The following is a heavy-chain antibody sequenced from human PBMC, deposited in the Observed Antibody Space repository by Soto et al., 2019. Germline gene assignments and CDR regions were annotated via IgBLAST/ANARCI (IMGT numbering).Heavy chain of an antibody. D-gene: IGHD1-1*01. Sequence: EMQLVESGGDLVQPGGSLRLSCAASGFTVSSNYMTWVRQAPGKGLEWVSVIYSGGSTYYADSVKGRFTISRHSSKNTVFLQMNSPTDADTAIYYCARDAPGYWYFDLWGRGTLVTVSS. CDR3: ARDAPGYWYFDL. V-gene: IGHV3-53*04. CDR1: GFTVSSNY. CDR2: IYSGGST. J-gene: IGHJ2*01.